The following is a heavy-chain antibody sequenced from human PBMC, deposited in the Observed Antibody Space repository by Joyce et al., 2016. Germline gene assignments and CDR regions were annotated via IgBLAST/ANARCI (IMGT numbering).Heavy chain of an antibody. CDR1: GATFSSSG. Sequence: QLVESVGGVVKAGGSLRLSCEASGATFSSSGSRWFRQAPGKGLEVVAAVSATSYYIFHAETVRGRFTVSRDNAKKTLYLQMNSLRAEDSAVFYCARGGISYYYAMAVWGQGTTVTVSS. CDR2: VSATSYYI. J-gene: IGHJ6*02. D-gene: IGHD3-16*01. V-gene: IGHV3-21*01. CDR3: ARGGISYYYAMAV.